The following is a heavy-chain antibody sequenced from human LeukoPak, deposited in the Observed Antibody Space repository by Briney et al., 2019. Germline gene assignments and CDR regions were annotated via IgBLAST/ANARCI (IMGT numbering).Heavy chain of an antibody. D-gene: IGHD3-16*01. CDR3: ARFPSYYDYVWGGYTPY. CDR2: ISSSSSYI. Sequence: GGSLRLSCAASGFTFSSYSMNWVRQAPGKGLEWVSSISSSSSYIYYADSVKGRFTISRDNAKNSLYLQMNSLRAEDTAVYYCARFPSYYDYVWGGYTPYWGQGTLVTVSS. V-gene: IGHV3-21*01. CDR1: GFTFSSYS. J-gene: IGHJ4*02.